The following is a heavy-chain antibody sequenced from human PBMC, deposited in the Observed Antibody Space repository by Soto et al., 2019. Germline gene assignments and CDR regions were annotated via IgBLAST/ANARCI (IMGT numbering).Heavy chain of an antibody. V-gene: IGHV4-30-4*01. CDR1: GGSISSGDYY. CDR2: IYYSGST. J-gene: IGHJ4*02. D-gene: IGHD5-12*01. CDR3: ARKEMATISFDD. Sequence: SETLSLTCTVSGGSISSGDYYWSWIRQPPGKGLEWIGYIYYSGSTYYNPSLKSRVTISVDTSKNQFSLKLSSVTAADTAVYYCARKEMATISFDDWGQETLVTVSS.